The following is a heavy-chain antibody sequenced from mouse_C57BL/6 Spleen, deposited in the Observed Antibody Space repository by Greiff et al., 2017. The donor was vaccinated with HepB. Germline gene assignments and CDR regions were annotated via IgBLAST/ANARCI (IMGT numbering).Heavy chain of an antibody. CDR3: AGGSSYVGAMDY. Sequence: QVQLKQPGAELVMPGASVKLSCKASGYTFTSYWMHWVKQRPGQGLEWIGEIDPSDSYTNYNQKFKGKSTLTVDKSSSTAYMQLSSLTSEDSAVYYCAGGSSYVGAMDYWGQGTSVTVSS. D-gene: IGHD1-1*01. CDR2: IDPSDSYT. V-gene: IGHV1-69*01. J-gene: IGHJ4*01. CDR1: GYTFTSYW.